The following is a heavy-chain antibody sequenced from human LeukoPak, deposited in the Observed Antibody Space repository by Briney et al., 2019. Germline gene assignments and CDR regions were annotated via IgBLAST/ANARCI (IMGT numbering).Heavy chain of an antibody. D-gene: IGHD4-17*01. CDR3: AKTYGHFDD. CDR2: ITSSSYI. Sequence: PGGSLRLSCAASGFTFTSYTMNWVRQAPGKGLEWVSSITSSSYIYYADSVKGRFTISRDNAKNSLYLQRTSLRVEDTAVYYCAKTYGHFDDWGQGTLVTVSS. CDR1: GFTFTSYT. J-gene: IGHJ4*02. V-gene: IGHV3-21*01.